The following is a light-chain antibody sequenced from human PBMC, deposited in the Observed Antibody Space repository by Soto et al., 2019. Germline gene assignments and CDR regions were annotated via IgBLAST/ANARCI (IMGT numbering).Light chain of an antibody. J-gene: IGKJ3*01. CDR3: QQYGSSLFT. V-gene: IGKV3-20*01. Sequence: EIVLTQSPGTLSLSPGERATLSCRASQSVSSSYLAWYQQKPGQAPRLLIYGASSRATGIPDRFSGSGSGTHFTLTISRLEPEDFAVSYCQQYGSSLFTFGPGTKVDIK. CDR2: GAS. CDR1: QSVSSSY.